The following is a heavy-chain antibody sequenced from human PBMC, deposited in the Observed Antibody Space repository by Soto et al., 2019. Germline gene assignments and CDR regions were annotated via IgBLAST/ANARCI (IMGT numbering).Heavy chain of an antibody. Sequence: EVQLVQSGGVLVQPGGSLRLSCVASGFTFSTYWMTWVRQAPGMGLEWVAGIKEDASEDVYVDSVKGRFSISRDDAKNAMYLQLNSLRAVDTAVNYCSTVTSSLFSNSDSWGQGSLVTVSS. CDR2: IKEDASED. D-gene: IGHD2-2*01. J-gene: IGHJ4*02. CDR3: STVTSSLFSNSDS. V-gene: IGHV3-7*01. CDR1: GFTFSTYW.